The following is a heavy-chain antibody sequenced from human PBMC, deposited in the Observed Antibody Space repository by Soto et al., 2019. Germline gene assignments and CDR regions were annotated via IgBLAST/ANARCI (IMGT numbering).Heavy chain of an antibody. Sequence: QVQLVQSGAEVKKPGSSVKVSCKASGGTFSNYAITWVRQAPGQGLEWMGTISPLFGTANYAQKFQGRVTITADESTSTAYMELGSLRSEDTAVHYCATFRIRYPSSAYYDGIYGMDVWGQGNTVTVTS. V-gene: IGHV1-69*15. CDR2: ISPLFGTA. D-gene: IGHD3-22*01. CDR1: GGTFSNYA. J-gene: IGHJ6*02. CDR3: ATFRIRYPSSAYYDGIYGMDV.